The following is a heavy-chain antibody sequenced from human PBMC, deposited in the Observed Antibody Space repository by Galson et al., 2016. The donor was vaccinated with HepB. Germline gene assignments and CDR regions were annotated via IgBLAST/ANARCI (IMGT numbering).Heavy chain of an antibody. CDR2: ISGSGGST. Sequence: SLRLSCAASGFTFSSYAMSWVRQAPGKGLEWVSSISGSGGSTYYADSVKGRITISRDNSENTVYLQMNSLRTEDTAVYYWARDRGEGGDYIDFWGQGTLVTAS. D-gene: IGHD3-10*01. CDR3: ARDRGEGGDYIDF. J-gene: IGHJ4*02. V-gene: IGHV3-23*01. CDR1: GFTFSSYA.